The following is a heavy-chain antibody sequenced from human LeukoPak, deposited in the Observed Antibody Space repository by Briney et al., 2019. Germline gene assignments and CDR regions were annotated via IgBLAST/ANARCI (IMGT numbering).Heavy chain of an antibody. CDR2: IYTSGST. CDR3: ARDGGYCSSTSCPYYYYYYMDV. J-gene: IGHJ6*03. V-gene: IGHV4-4*07. CDR1: GGSISSYY. D-gene: IGHD2-2*01. Sequence: SETLPLTCTVSGGSISSYYWSWIRQPAGKGLEWIGRIYTSGSTNYNPSLKSRVTMSVDTSKNQFSLKLSSVTAADTAVYYCARDGGYCSSTSCPYYYYYYMDVWGKGTTVTVSS.